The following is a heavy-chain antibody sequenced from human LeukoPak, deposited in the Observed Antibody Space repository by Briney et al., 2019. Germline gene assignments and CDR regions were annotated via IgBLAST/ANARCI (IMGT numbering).Heavy chain of an antibody. D-gene: IGHD6-13*01. J-gene: IGHJ6*03. Sequence: ASVKVSCKASGYTFTSQDINWVRQATGQGLEWMGWMNPNSGNTGYAQKFQGRVTITRSTSISTAYMELSSLRSEDTAVYYCARGFSSSWYYYYYYMDVWGKGTTVTVSS. CDR1: GYTFTSQD. CDR3: ARGFSSSWYYYYYYMDV. CDR2: MNPNSGNT. V-gene: IGHV1-8*03.